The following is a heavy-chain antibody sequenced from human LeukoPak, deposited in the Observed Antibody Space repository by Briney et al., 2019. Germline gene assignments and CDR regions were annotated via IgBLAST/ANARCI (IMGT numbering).Heavy chain of an antibody. V-gene: IGHV4-39*01. CDR3: ARQGVGTYDYGDEGYYMDV. J-gene: IGHJ6*03. CDR2: IYYSGST. Sequence: NSSETLSLTCTVSGDSITSSSYYWGWIRQPPGKGLEWIGSIYYSGSTYYTPSLKSRVIISVDTSKNQFSLKLSSVTAADTAVYYCARQGVGTYDYGDEGYYMDVWGKGTTVTISS. D-gene: IGHD4-17*01. CDR1: GDSITSSSYY.